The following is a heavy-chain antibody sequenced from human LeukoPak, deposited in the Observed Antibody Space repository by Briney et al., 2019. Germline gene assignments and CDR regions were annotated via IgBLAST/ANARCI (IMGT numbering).Heavy chain of an antibody. D-gene: IGHD3-10*01. CDR2: ISYNGNDK. CDR3: AKDGRLGSGEFRD. J-gene: IGHJ4*02. V-gene: IGHV3-30*18. Sequence: PGGSLRLSCEASGFRLGDFGMHWVRQAPGEGLEWVSLISYNGNDKYYADSVKGRFTISRETSNNRLYLQMDSLRTDDTAVYYCAKDGRLGSGEFRDWGQGTPVTVTS. CDR1: GFRLGDFG.